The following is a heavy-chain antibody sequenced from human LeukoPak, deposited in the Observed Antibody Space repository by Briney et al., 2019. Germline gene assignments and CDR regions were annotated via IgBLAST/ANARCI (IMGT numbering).Heavy chain of an antibody. J-gene: IGHJ4*02. Sequence: SVTVSCKASGGTFSSYAISWVRQAPGQGLEWMGGIIPIFGTANYAQKFQGRVTITADESTSTAYMELSSLRSEDTAVYYCARDPSLGDYGDFYDYWGQGTLVTVSS. CDR3: ARDPSLGDYGDFYDY. V-gene: IGHV1-69*13. CDR2: IIPIFGTA. CDR1: GGTFSSYA. D-gene: IGHD4-17*01.